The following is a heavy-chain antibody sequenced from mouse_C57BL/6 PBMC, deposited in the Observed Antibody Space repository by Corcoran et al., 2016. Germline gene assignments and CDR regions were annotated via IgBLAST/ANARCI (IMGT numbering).Heavy chain of an antibody. J-gene: IGHJ2*01. CDR1: GYTFTDYY. CDR3: ASLMVTS. V-gene: IGHV1-26*01. D-gene: IGHD2-2*01. Sequence: EVQLQQSGPELVKPGASVKISCKASGYTFTDYYMNWVKQSHGKSLEWIGDINPNNGGTSYNQKFKGKATLTVDKSSSTAYMELRSLTSEDSAVYYCASLMVTSWGQGTTLTVSS. CDR2: INPNNGGT.